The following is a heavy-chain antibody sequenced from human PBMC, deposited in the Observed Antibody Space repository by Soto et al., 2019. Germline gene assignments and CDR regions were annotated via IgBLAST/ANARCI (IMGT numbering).Heavy chain of an antibody. CDR2: IWYDGSNK. D-gene: IGHD2-15*01. Sequence: GGSLRLSCAASGFTFSSYGMHWVRQAPGKGLEWVAVIWYDGSNKYYADSVKGRFTISRDNSKNTLYLQMNSLRAEDTAVYYCARSLALLEQDYYYYYGMDVWGQGTTVTVPS. V-gene: IGHV3-33*01. J-gene: IGHJ6*02. CDR3: ARSLALLEQDYYYYYGMDV. CDR1: GFTFSSYG.